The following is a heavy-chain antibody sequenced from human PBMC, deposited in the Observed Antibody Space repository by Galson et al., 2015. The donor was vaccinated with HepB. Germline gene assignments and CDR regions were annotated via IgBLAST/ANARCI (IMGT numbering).Heavy chain of an antibody. D-gene: IGHD4-17*01. CDR2: ISTGNGNT. CDR3: TTERGTYGDYRFDL. J-gene: IGHJ4*02. Sequence: SVKVSCNASGYTFTAYGMHWVRQAPGQRLEWMGWISTGNGNTKYSQKLQGRLTITRDTSASTAYMELRSLTSEDTAVYYCTTERGTYGDYRFDLWGQGTLVTVSS. CDR1: GYTFTAYG. V-gene: IGHV1-3*04.